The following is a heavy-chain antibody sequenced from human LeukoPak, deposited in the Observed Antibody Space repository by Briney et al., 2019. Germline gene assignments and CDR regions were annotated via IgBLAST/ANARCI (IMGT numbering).Heavy chain of an antibody. CDR2: INPSGGTT. V-gene: IGHV1-46*01. CDR3: ARDNNTSSLADP. J-gene: IGHJ5*02. Sequence: PEASVKVSCKASGYTFTSYYMHWVRQAPGQGLEWMGIINPSGGTTTYAQKFQGRVTMTRDTSTSTVYMELSSLTPEDTAVYYCARDNNTSSLADPWGQGTLVTVSS. D-gene: IGHD2/OR15-2a*01. CDR1: GYTFTSYY.